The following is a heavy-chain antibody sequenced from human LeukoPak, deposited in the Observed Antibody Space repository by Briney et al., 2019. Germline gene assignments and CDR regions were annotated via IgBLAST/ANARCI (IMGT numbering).Heavy chain of an antibody. J-gene: IGHJ4*02. V-gene: IGHV1-8*03. D-gene: IGHD4-11*01. CDR1: GYTFTSYD. CDR2: MNPNSGNT. CDR3: ARDLSTVTPRFSRSDY. Sequence: ASVKVSCKASGYTFTSYDINWVRQATGQGLEWMGWMNPNSGNTGYAQKFQGRVTITRNTSISTAYMELSSLRSDDTAVYYCARDLSTVTPRFSRSDYWGQGTLVTVSS.